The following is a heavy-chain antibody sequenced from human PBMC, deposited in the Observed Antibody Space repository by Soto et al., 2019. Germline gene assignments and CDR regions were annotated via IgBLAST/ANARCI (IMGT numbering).Heavy chain of an antibody. CDR2: ISYDGGDK. Sequence: QVQLVESGGGVVQPGRSLRLSCTASGFTFSSYGMHWVRLAPGKGLEWVAVISYDGGDKYYTDSVKGRFTISRDNSKSTLYLQMNSLRTDDTAVYYCAKSYPITVISLEYWGQGTLVTVSS. D-gene: IGHD2-8*01. V-gene: IGHV3-30*18. CDR3: AKSYPITVISLEY. J-gene: IGHJ4*02. CDR1: GFTFSSYG.